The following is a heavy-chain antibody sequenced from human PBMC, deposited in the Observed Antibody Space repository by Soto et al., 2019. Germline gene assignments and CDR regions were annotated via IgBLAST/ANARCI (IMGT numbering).Heavy chain of an antibody. CDR1: GYTFTGYY. V-gene: IGHV1-2*02. J-gene: IGHJ4*02. Sequence: GASVKVSSKASGYTFTGYYMHWVRQAPGQGLEWMGWINPNSGGANYAQKFQGRVTMTRDTSISTAYMELSRLRSDDTAVYYCARVGCTNGVCPIDYWGQGTLVTVSS. CDR2: INPNSGGA. CDR3: ARVGCTNGVCPIDY. D-gene: IGHD2-8*01.